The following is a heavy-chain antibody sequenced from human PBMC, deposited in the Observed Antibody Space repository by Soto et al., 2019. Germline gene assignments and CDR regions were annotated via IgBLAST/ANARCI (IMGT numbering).Heavy chain of an antibody. Sequence: EVQFVESGGGLVQPGGSLKLSCGVSVLTFSGSAMHWVRLASGKGLEWVGHIRKKANNYATAYAASVQGRFTISRDDSKNMAYLQMNSLKTEDTAVYYCSANDHDDHTNFDQWGQGTLVTVSS. D-gene: IGHD3-16*01. V-gene: IGHV3-73*01. J-gene: IGHJ4*02. CDR2: IRKKANNYAT. CDR3: SANDHDDHTNFDQ. CDR1: VLTFSGSA.